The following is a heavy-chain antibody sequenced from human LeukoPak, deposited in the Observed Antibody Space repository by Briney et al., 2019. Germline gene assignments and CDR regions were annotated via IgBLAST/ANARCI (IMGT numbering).Heavy chain of an antibody. CDR1: GYTFPSHH. CDR2: INPSGGGT. D-gene: IGHD3-22*01. J-gene: IGHJ4*02. CDR3: ARDYHANSGYHFPDY. V-gene: IGHV1-46*01. Sequence: ASVKVSCKASGYTFPSHHMHWVRQAPGQGLEWMGIINPSGGGTTDVQKFQGRVTMTRDMSTTTVYMELSSLRSEDTAVYYCARDYHANSGYHFPDYWGQGTLVTVSS.